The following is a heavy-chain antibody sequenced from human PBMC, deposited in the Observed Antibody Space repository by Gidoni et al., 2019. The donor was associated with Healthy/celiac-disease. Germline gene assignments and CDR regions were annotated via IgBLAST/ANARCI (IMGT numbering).Heavy chain of an antibody. CDR3: TTSFIVGVLPVDI. CDR1: GFTFSNAW. D-gene: IGHD1-26*01. V-gene: IGHV3-15*01. J-gene: IGHJ3*02. Sequence: EVQLVESGGGLVKPGGSLRLSCAASGFTFSNAWMSWVRQAPGKGLEWVGRIKRKTDGGTTDYAAPVKGRFTISRDDSKNTLYLQMNSLKTEDTAVYYCTTSFIVGVLPVDIWGQGTMVTVSS. CDR2: IKRKTDGGTT.